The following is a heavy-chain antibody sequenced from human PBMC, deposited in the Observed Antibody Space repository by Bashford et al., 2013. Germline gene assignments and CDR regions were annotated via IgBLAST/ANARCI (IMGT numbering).Heavy chain of an antibody. Sequence: GSLRLSCAASAFRFDDYAMHWVRQAPGKGLEWVSVIYSGGSTYYADSVKGRFTISRDNSKNTLYLQMNSLRAEDTAVYYCATTSNIVATHYYYMDVWGKGTTVTVSS. D-gene: IGHD5-12*01. CDR2: IYSGGST. J-gene: IGHJ6*03. V-gene: IGHV3-53*01. CDR1: AFRFDDYA. CDR3: ATTSNIVATHYYYMDV.